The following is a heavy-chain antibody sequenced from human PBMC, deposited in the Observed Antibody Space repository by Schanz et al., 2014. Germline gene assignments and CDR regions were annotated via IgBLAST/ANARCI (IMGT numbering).Heavy chain of an antibody. V-gene: IGHV3-64*07. CDR3: VRDFGGVAFDI. CDR1: GFTFSVYS. CDR2: ITTSGSST. D-gene: IGHD3-16*01. Sequence: EVQLVESGGSLVQPGGSLRLSCTASGFTFSVYSMHWVRQTPWNGLEHVSGITTSGSSTVYADSVKGRFTISRDNSKNTVYLQMGSMRTEDSAVYYRVRDFGGVAFDIWGQGTLVTVSS. J-gene: IGHJ3*02.